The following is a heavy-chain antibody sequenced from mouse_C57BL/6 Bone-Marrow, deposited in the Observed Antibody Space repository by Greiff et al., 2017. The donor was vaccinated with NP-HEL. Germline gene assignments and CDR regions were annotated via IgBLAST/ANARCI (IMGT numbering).Heavy chain of an antibody. CDR1: FSPFRRSC. Sequence: QLPPSFASLFTPVSSFPISFTSSFSPFRRSCLNCFPHRPGTGLAWIGQIYPGDGDTTYNGKFKDKASLTADKSSSTAYMQLSSLTSEDSAVYFCARGAYWGQGTLVTVSA. J-gene: IGHJ3*01. V-gene: IGHV1-80*01. CDR2: IYPGDGDT. CDR3: ARGAY.